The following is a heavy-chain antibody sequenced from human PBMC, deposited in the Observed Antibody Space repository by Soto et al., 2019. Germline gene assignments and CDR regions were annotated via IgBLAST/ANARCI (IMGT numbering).Heavy chain of an antibody. Sequence: QIQLVQSGAEVKKPGASVKVSCKASGYTFTDHGISWVRQAPGQGFEWMGWISAYNDYTAYAQKFQGRVTMTTDKYTSAAYMELRSLTSDDTAVYYGAKARPRLTQNFLDVYWGQGTLVTVSS. J-gene: IGHJ4*02. CDR1: GYTFTDHG. CDR3: AKARPRLTQNFLDVY. V-gene: IGHV1-18*01. D-gene: IGHD3-16*01. CDR2: ISAYNDYT.